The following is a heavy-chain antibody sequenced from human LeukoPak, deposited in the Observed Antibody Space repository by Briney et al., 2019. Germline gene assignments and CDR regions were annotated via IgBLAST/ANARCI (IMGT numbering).Heavy chain of an antibody. CDR2: IYPGDSDT. CDR1: GYSFTSYW. CDR3: ARRYCSSTSCYGVYYFDY. D-gene: IGHD2-2*01. V-gene: IGHV5-51*01. Sequence: GESLKISCKGSGYSFTSYWIGWVRQMPGKGLEWMEIIYPGDSDTRYSPSFQGQVTISADKSISTAYLQWSSPKASDTAMYYCARRYCSSTSCYGVYYFDYWGQGTLVTVSS. J-gene: IGHJ4*02.